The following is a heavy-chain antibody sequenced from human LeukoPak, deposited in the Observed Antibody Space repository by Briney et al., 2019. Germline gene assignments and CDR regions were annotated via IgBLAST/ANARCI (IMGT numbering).Heavy chain of an antibody. J-gene: IGHJ4*02. D-gene: IGHD1-26*01. CDR1: GFSFSNYW. V-gene: IGHV3-7*03. CDR2: IKQDGSEK. Sequence: GGSLRLSCAASGFSFSNYWMNWVRQAPGKGLEWVAIIKQDGSEKLYVDSVKGRFTISRDNAKNTLYLQMNSLRAEDTAVYYCAKEGMEWELLGYFDYWGQGTLVTVSS. CDR3: AKEGMEWELLGYFDY.